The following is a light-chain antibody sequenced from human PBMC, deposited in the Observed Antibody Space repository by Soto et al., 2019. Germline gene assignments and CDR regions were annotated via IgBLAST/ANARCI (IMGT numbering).Light chain of an antibody. CDR1: NSDVGSYNL. Sequence: QSVLTQPASVSGSPGQSITISCTGTNSDVGSYNLVSWYQQHPGKAPKLMIYEGSKRPSGVSNRFSGSKSGNTASLTISGLQAEDEADYYCCSYAGSSTSRVFGGGTQLTVL. CDR2: EGS. V-gene: IGLV2-23*01. CDR3: CSYAGSSTSRV. J-gene: IGLJ3*02.